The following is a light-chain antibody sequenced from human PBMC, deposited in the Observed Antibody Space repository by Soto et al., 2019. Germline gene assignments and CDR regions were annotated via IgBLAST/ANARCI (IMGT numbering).Light chain of an antibody. CDR1: RSISTY. Sequence: ETVLTQSPATLSLSPGERATLSCRASRSISTYLAWYQQKPGQAPRILIYEALHKANGITARFSGSGSGTDFTLTISSLEPEDFADYYWKQRNNWPLKFGGGPKVEIK. CDR3: KQRNNWPLK. V-gene: IGKV3-11*01. J-gene: IGKJ4*02. CDR2: EAL.